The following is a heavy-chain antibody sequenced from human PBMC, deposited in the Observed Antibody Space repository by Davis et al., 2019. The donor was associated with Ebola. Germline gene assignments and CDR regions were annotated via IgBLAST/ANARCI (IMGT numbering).Heavy chain of an antibody. J-gene: IGHJ6*02. CDR2: IKQDGSEK. D-gene: IGHD2-15*01. V-gene: IGHV3-7*01. CDR1: GFTFSSYW. CDR3: ARDGAIGYCSGGSCSVGMYYYYYGMDV. Sequence: GESLKISCAASGFTFSSYWMSWVRQAPGKGLEWVANIKQDGSEKYYVDSVKGRFTISRDNAKHSLYLQMNSLRAEDTAVYYCARDGAIGYCSGGSCSVGMYYYYYGMDVWRQGTTVTVSS.